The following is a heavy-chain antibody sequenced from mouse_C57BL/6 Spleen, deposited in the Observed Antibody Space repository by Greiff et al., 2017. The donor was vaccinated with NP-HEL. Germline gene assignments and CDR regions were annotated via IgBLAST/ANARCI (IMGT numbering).Heavy chain of an antibody. J-gene: IGHJ4*01. CDR1: GYTFTSYW. V-gene: IGHV1-50*01. CDR3: AGNYERGAMDY. D-gene: IGHD2-1*01. CDR2: IDPSDSYT. Sequence: QVQLQQPGAELVKPGASVKLSCKASGYTFTSYWMQWVKQRPGQGLEWIGEIDPSDSYTNYNQKFKGKATLTVDTSSSTAYMQLSSLTSEDSAVYYCAGNYERGAMDYWGQGTSVTVSS.